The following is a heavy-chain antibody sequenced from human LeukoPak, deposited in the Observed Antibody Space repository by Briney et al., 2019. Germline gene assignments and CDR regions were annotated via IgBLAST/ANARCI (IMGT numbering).Heavy chain of an antibody. D-gene: IGHD1-26*01. CDR2: ISSSGSTI. CDR1: GFTFSSYE. CDR3: ARVVGATTAFDY. V-gene: IGHV3-48*03. Sequence: GGSLRLSCAASGFTFSSYEMNWVRQAPGKGLEWVSYISSSGSTIYYADSVKGRFTISRDNAKNSLYPQMNSLRAEDTAVYYCARVVGATTAFDYWGQGTLVTVSS. J-gene: IGHJ4*02.